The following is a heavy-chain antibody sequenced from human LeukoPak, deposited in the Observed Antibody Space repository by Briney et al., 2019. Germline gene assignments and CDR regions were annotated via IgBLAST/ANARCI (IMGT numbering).Heavy chain of an antibody. J-gene: IGHJ4*02. Sequence: GGSLRLSCEGSAFIFSGHWMTWVRQAPGKGLEWVANIKQDGSKKSYVDSVKGRFTISRDNAKNSLYLQMNSLRAEDTAIYYCTRVGYIDEGNDYWGQGTLVTVSS. CDR1: AFIFSGHW. V-gene: IGHV3-7*04. CDR3: TRVGYIDEGNDY. D-gene: IGHD5-24*01. CDR2: IKQDGSKK.